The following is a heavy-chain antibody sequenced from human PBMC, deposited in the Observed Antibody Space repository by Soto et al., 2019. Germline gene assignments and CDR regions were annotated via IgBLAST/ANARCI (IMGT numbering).Heavy chain of an antibody. D-gene: IGHD2-15*01. Sequence: PSETLSLTCTFSVDSINGYYWSWIGQPPWMGLELVGFIYFRGNTNYNPSLKGRVTISLDASNNEFSLRLRSLTAADTAIYYCARGGDDRWSNFDYWGPGIMVTVSS. CDR3: ARGGDDRWSNFDY. J-gene: IGHJ4*02. CDR1: VDSINGYY. CDR2: IYFRGNT. V-gene: IGHV4-59*01.